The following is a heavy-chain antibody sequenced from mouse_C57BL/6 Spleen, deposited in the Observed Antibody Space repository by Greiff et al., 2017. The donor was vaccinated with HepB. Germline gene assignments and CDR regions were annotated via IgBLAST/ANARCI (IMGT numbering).Heavy chain of an antibody. CDR2: IYPGDGDT. V-gene: IGHV1-82*01. Sequence: QVQLQQSGPELVKPGASVKISCKASGYAFSSSWMNWVKQRPGKGLEWIGRIYPGDGDTNYNGKFKGKATLTADKSSSTAYMQLSSLTSEDSAVYVCAREGYDSWFAYWGQGTLVTVSA. CDR3: AREGYDSWFAY. J-gene: IGHJ3*01. D-gene: IGHD2-2*01. CDR1: GYAFSSSW.